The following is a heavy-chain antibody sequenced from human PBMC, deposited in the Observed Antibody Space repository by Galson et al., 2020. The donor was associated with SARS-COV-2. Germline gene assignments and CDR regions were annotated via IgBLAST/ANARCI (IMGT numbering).Heavy chain of an antibody. D-gene: IGHD4-17*01. CDR2: VSGAGGIT. J-gene: IGHJ4*02. V-gene: IGHV3-23*01. CDR3: AKDQGNDYGDQLDS. CDR1: GFTFSRYA. Sequence: AGTLRLSCAASGFTFSRYAMSWVRQAPGKGLEWVSSVSGAGGITYYADSVKGRRTISRDNSRNTLDLQMNSLRGEDTALYYCAKDQGNDYGDQLDSGGQGTLFTVSS.